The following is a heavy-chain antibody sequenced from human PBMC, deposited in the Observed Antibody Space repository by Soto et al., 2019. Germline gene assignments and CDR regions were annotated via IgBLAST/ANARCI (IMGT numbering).Heavy chain of an antibody. CDR1: GGTFSSYT. CDR3: ARTDTAMPKNH. Sequence: QVQLVQSGAEVKKPGSSVKVSCKASGGTFSSYTISWVRQAPGQGLEGMGRIIPILGIANYAQNFQGRVTSTADKSTSSAYMELSSMRSEDTAVYYCARTDTAMPKNHWGQGTLVTVSS. CDR2: IIPILGIA. J-gene: IGHJ5*02. V-gene: IGHV1-69*02. D-gene: IGHD5-18*01.